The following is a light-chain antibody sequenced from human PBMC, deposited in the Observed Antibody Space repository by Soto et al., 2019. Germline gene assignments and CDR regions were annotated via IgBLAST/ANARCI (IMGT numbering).Light chain of an antibody. CDR2: GAS. CDR3: LQYGSSPRT. Sequence: IVLTQSPGTLSLSPGERATLSCRASQSVTSSYLAWYQQKPGQAPRLLIYGASSRATGIPDRFSGSGSEADFTLTISRLEPEDFAVYYCLQYGSSPRTFGQGTKVEIK. V-gene: IGKV3-20*01. CDR1: QSVTSSY. J-gene: IGKJ1*01.